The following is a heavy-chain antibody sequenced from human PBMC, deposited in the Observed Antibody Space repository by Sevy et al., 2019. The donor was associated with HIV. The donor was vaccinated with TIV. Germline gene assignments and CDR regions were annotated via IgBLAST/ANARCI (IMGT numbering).Heavy chain of an antibody. CDR3: TRWKPAQSIFDY. Sequence: GGSLRLSCTASGFTFGDYCMSWVRQAPGKGLEWVAFLKSDVYGGTVDHAASVRGRFVISRDDSKTIAYLQMNDLKTEDTGVYYCTRWKPAQSIFDYWGQGALVTVSS. D-gene: IGHD2-2*01. CDR2: LKSDVYGGTV. CDR1: GFTFGDYC. J-gene: IGHJ4*02. V-gene: IGHV3-49*04.